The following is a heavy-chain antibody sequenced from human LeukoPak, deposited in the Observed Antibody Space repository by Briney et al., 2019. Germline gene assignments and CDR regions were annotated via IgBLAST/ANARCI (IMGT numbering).Heavy chain of an antibody. Sequence: ASVKVSCKASGYTFTSYAMNWVRQAPGQGLEWIGWINTNTGNPTYAQGFTGRFVFSLDTSVSTAYLQISSLKAEDTAVYYCARDPRYCTNGVCFNTDVWGKGTTVTVSS. V-gene: IGHV7-4-1*02. J-gene: IGHJ6*03. CDR2: INTNTGNP. D-gene: IGHD2-8*01. CDR1: GYTFTSYA. CDR3: ARDPRYCTNGVCFNTDV.